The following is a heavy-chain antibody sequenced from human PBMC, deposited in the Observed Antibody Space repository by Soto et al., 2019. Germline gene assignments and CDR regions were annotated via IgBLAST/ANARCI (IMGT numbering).Heavy chain of an antibody. J-gene: IGHJ4*02. Sequence: GASVKVSCKASGYTFTNYGINWVRQAPGQGLEWMGWISAYNGNTNYAQKLQGRVTVTTDTSTSTAYMELSSLTSEDTAVYYCTRAPRGIIVAPDYWGQGTLVTVS. CDR1: GYTFTNYG. D-gene: IGHD6-19*01. CDR2: ISAYNGNT. CDR3: TRAPRGIIVAPDY. V-gene: IGHV1-18*01.